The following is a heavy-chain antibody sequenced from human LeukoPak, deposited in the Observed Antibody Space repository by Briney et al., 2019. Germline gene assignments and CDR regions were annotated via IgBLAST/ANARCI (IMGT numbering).Heavy chain of an antibody. CDR2: IYYSGST. D-gene: IGHD6-6*01. CDR3: AGSIAVLAGYYYGMDV. J-gene: IGHJ6*02. Sequence: SETLSLTCAVYGGSFSGYYWSWIRQPPGKGLEWIGNIYYSGSTHYNPSLKNRVTMSIDTSQNQFSLKLSSVTAADTAVYYCAGSIAVLAGYYYGMDVWGQGTTVAVSS. CDR1: GGSFSGYY. V-gene: IGHV4-34*01.